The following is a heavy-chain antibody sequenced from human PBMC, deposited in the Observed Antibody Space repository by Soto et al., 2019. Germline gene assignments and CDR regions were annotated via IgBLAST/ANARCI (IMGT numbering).Heavy chain of an antibody. Sequence: EVQLVESGRGLVKPGGSLRLSCAASGFTFSTHSMNWVRQAPGKGLEWVSSISSDGSYISYAESVKGRLTISRDNAKKSLYLQMNSLRAEDTAVYSCARFSYGSGNAFDLWGQGTMVTVSS. CDR2: ISSDGSYI. V-gene: IGHV3-21*02. CDR3: ARFSYGSGNAFDL. CDR1: GFTFSTHS. J-gene: IGHJ3*01. D-gene: IGHD3-10*01.